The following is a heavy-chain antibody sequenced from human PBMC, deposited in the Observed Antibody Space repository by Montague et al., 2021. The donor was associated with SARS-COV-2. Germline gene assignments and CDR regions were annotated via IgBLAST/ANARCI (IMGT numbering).Heavy chain of an antibody. D-gene: IGHD3-3*01. J-gene: IGHJ4*02. CDR3: GRKKYGFWSGRFPYHFDY. CDR2: IFHSGST. Sequence: SETLSLTCTVSGGSITDINYYWGWIRQPPGKGLKWIVNIFHSGSTYYNPSLRSRVTISVDTSRNEFSLKVNAVTAADTAVYYCGRKKYGFWSGRFPYHFDYWGQGTLVTVSS. CDR1: GGSITDINYY. V-gene: IGHV4-39*01.